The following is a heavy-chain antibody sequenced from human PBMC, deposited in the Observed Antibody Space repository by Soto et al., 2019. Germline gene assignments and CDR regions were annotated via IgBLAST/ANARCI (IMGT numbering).Heavy chain of an antibody. V-gene: IGHV3-7*03. Sequence: GGSLRLSCAASGFTFGSYWMSWVRQAPGKGLEWVANIKQDGSEKYYVDSVKGRFTISRDNAKNSLYLQMNSLRAEDTAVYYWARDEDPYYYGIDVWGQGTTVTVSS. CDR3: ARDEDPYYYGIDV. J-gene: IGHJ6*02. CDR2: IKQDGSEK. CDR1: GFTFGSYW.